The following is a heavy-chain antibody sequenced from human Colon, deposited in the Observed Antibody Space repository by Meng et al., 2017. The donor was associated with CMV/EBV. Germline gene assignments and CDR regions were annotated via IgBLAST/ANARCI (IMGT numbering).Heavy chain of an antibody. CDR1: GASINNYY. Sequence: SETLSLTCTVSGASINNYYWSWIRQSPGKGLEWIGYILYTGTTKYNPSLKSRVTISVDTSKNQFSLKLSSVTAADTAVYYCARGGGLYWVHYYYGMDVWGQGTTVTVSS. V-gene: IGHV4-59*01. D-gene: IGHD2-15*01. CDR3: ARGGGLYWVHYYYGMDV. J-gene: IGHJ6*02. CDR2: ILYTGTT.